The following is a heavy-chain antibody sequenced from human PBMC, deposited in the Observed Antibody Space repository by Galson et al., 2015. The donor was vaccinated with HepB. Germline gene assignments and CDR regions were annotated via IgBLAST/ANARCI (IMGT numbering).Heavy chain of an antibody. CDR1: GFTFSSYA. CDR2: ISGSGGST. D-gene: IGHD3-10*01. V-gene: IGHV3-23*01. J-gene: IGHJ6*02. Sequence: SLRLSCAASGFTFSSYAMSWVRQAPGKGLEWVSAISGSGGSTYYADSVKGRFTISRDNSKNTLYLQMNSLRAEDTAVYYCAKDLITMVRGVTYYYYGMDVWGQGTTVTVSS. CDR3: AKDLITMVRGVTYYYYGMDV.